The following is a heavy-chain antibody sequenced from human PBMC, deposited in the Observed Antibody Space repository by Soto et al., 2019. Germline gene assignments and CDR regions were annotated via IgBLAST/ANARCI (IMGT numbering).Heavy chain of an antibody. D-gene: IGHD1-26*01. CDR3: ARTPLL. J-gene: IGHJ4*02. V-gene: IGHV4-31*03. Sequence: QVQLQESGPGLVKPSQTLSLTCTVSGGSISSGGYYWSWIRQHPGKGLEWIGYIYYSGSTSYNYYNPSLKRRVTISVDTSKNQFSLKLSSVTAADTAVYYCARTPLLWGQGTLVTVSS. CDR1: GGSISSGGYY. CDR2: IYYSGSTSYN.